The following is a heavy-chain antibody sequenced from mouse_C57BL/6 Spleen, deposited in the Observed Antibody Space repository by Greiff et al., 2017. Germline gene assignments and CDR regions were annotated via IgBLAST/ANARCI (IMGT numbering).Heavy chain of an antibody. Sequence: QVQLQQSGPELVKPGASVKISCKASGYAFSSSWMNWVKQRPGTGLEWNGRFYPGDGDTNYNGKFKGKATLTADKSSSTAYMQLSSLTSEDSAVYFCARAGYYCSSFYAMDYWGQGTSVTVSS. D-gene: IGHD1-1*01. J-gene: IGHJ4*01. CDR1: GYAFSSSW. CDR3: ARAGYYCSSFYAMDY. CDR2: FYPGDGDT. V-gene: IGHV1-82*01.